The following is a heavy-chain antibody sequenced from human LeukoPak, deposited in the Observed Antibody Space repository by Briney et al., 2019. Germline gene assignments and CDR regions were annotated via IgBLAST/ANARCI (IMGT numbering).Heavy chain of an antibody. J-gene: IGHJ4*02. D-gene: IGHD1-1*01. Sequence: PSETLSLTCTVSGGSISSGSYYWGWIRQPPGKGLEWIGSIYHSGNSYYNPSLKSRVTISLDTSKNQFSLKLSSVTAADTAVYYCARQYGTTGKFDYWGQGTLVTVSS. CDR1: GGSISSGSYY. V-gene: IGHV4-39*01. CDR2: IYHSGNS. CDR3: ARQYGTTGKFDY.